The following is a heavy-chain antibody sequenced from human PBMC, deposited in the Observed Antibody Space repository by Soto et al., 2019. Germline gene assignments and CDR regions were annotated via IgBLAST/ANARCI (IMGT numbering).Heavy chain of an antibody. CDR2: IGTSGYST. V-gene: IGHV3-23*01. CDR1: GFTFSNSV. J-gene: IGHJ5*02. Sequence: EVQLLESGGGLVQPGGSLKLSCAASGFTFSNSVMSWVRQAPGKGPEWVSTIGTSGYSTNYADSVKGRFTISRDNFKNTLYLPMNSLGAEATAVYYCAKSERFDPWGQGTLVTVSS. CDR3: AKSERFDP.